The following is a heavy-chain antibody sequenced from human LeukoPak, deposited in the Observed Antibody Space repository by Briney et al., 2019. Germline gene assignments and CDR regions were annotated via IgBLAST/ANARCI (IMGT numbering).Heavy chain of an antibody. V-gene: IGHV3-23*01. D-gene: IGHD1-26*01. CDR3: AKDAEVGATFPHYFDY. J-gene: IGHJ4*02. CDR1: GFTFSSYA. CDR2: ISGSGGST. Sequence: GSLRLSCAASGFTFSSYAMSWVRQAPGKGLEWVSAISGSGGSTYYADSVKGRFTISRDNSKNTLYLQMNSLRAEDTAVYYCAKDAEVGATFPHYFDYWGQGTLVTVSS.